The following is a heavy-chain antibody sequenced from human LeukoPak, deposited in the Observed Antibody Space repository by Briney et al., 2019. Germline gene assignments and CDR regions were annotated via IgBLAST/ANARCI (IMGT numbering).Heavy chain of an antibody. CDR3: ARDLGYCTGGTCYPNWFDP. CDR1: GYTFTSYA. Sequence: ASVKVSCKASGYTFTSYAMHWVRQAPGQRLEWMGWINAGNDNTKYSQKFQGRVTITRDTSASTAYMELSSLRSEDTAVYYCARDLGYCTGGTCYPNWFDPWGQGTLVTVSS. V-gene: IGHV1-3*01. J-gene: IGHJ5*02. D-gene: IGHD2-15*01. CDR2: INAGNDNT.